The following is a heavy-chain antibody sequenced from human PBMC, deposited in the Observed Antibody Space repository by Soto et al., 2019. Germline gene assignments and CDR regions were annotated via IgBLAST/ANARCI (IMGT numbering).Heavy chain of an antibody. V-gene: IGHV4-30-2*01. J-gene: IGHJ4*02. Sequence: QLQLQESGSGLVKPSQTLSLTCAVSGGSISSGGYSWSWIRQPPGKGLEWIGYIYHSGSTYYNPSLKSRVAISVDRSKNQFSLKLSSVTAADTAVYYCASLRSGWGIDYWGQGTLVTVSS. D-gene: IGHD6-19*01. CDR3: ASLRSGWGIDY. CDR1: GGSISSGGYS. CDR2: IYHSGST.